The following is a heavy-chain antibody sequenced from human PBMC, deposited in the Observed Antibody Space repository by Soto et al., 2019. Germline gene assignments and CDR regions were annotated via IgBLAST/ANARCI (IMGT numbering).Heavy chain of an antibody. D-gene: IGHD6-13*01. CDR1: GGCLSGYY. Sequence: VQLQQWGAGLLKTSETLSLTCAVYGGCLSGYYWSWIRQTPGKRLEWVGDINHGGSANYNPSLQSRVTFSLDPSKNQFSLKLSSVIAADTAVYYCARYSSSWSKYVQHWGQGTLVTVSS. CDR3: ARYSSSWSKYVQH. V-gene: IGHV4-34*01. CDR2: INHGGSA. J-gene: IGHJ1*01.